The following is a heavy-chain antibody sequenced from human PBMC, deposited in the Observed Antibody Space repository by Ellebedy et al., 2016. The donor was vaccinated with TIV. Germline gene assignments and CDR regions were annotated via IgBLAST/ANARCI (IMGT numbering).Heavy chain of an antibody. J-gene: IGHJ4*02. V-gene: IGHV2-5*02. CDR1: RFSLTPSGVG. CDR2: IYWDDDK. D-gene: IGHD6-25*01. CDR3: ALRRLEAAVN. Sequence: SGPTLVXPTQTLTLTCTFSRFSLTPSGVGVGWIRQPPGKTLEWLAIIYWDDDKRYIPSLKTRLTITKDTSKNQVLLTITNMDHVDTATYYCALRRLEAAVNWGQGTLVTVSS.